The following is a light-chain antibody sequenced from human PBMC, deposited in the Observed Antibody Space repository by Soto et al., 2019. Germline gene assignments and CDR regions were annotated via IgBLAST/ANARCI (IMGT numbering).Light chain of an antibody. CDR2: GNS. Sequence: QSVLTQPPSVSGAPGQRVTISCTGSSSNIGTGYDVHWYQQLPGTAPKLLIYGNSNRPSGVPDRFSGSKSGTSASLAITGLLAEDEADYYCQSFDSSRFYVFGTGTKLTVL. V-gene: IGLV1-40*01. CDR3: QSFDSSRFYV. CDR1: SSNIGTGYD. J-gene: IGLJ1*01.